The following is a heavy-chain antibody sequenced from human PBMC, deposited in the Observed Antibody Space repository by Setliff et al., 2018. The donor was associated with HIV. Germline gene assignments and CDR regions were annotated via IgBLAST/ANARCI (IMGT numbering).Heavy chain of an antibody. CDR3: AAQGVL. V-gene: IGHV3-11*04. J-gene: IGHJ4*02. CDR1: GFTFSDYY. CDR2: ISSSGTTT. Sequence: GGSLRLSCAATGFTFSDYYMSWVRQAPVKGLEWLSYISSSGTTTYYADSVKGRFTIARDNAKNSVLLQMNSLRVEDTAVYFCAAQGVLWGQGTQVTVSS. D-gene: IGHD2-8*01.